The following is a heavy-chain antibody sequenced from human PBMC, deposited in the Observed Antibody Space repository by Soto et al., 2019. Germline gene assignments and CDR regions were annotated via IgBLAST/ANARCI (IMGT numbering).Heavy chain of an antibody. J-gene: IGHJ6*03. CDR3: ARPMTTVTRYYMDV. V-gene: IGHV3-48*01. CDR1: GFTFSNYN. CDR2: ISISSTTI. D-gene: IGHD4-17*01. Sequence: PGGSLRLSCAASGFTFSNYNMNWVRQAPGKGLEWVSFISISSTTIYYADSVKGRFTISRDNAKNSLYLQMNSLRAEDTAVYYCARPMTTVTRYYMDVWGKGTTVTVSS.